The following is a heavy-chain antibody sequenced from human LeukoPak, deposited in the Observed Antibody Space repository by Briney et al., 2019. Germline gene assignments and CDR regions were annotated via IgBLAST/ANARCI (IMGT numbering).Heavy chain of an antibody. CDR1: GFTFSSYA. Sequence: PGGSLRLSCAASGFTFSSYAMHWVRQAPGKGLVWVSRINSDGSNTNYADSVKGRFTISRDNSKNTLYLQMNSLRTKDTAVYYCAKDPGDRFDPWGQGTLVTVSS. V-gene: IGHV3-74*01. D-gene: IGHD2-21*01. CDR3: AKDPGDRFDP. CDR2: INSDGSNT. J-gene: IGHJ5*02.